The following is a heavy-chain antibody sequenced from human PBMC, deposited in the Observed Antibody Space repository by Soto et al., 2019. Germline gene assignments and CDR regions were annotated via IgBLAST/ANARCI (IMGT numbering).Heavy chain of an antibody. D-gene: IGHD3-10*01. CDR3: VRGLPGGFDP. CDR1: GFIFSNFD. V-gene: IGHV3-13*01. Sequence: GGSLRLSCGASGFIFSNFDMHWVRQTTEKGLEWVSGIGFAGDTNYSGSVKDRFTISRENAKNSLFLQMNSLRVGDTAVYYCVRGLPGGFDPWGQGTLVTVSS. J-gene: IGHJ5*02. CDR2: IGFAGDT.